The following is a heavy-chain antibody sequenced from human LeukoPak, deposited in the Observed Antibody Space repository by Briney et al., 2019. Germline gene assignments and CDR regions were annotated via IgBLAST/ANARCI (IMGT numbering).Heavy chain of an antibody. Sequence: PSETLSLTCTVSGGSITSHYWSWIRQPPGKGLEWIGYISYTGSTNYNPSLKSRVTISVDTSKNQLSLKLRSVTAASTAVYYCARPGGIGGNFDIEYWGQGTLVTVFS. V-gene: IGHV4-59*11. D-gene: IGHD4-23*01. CDR2: ISYTGST. CDR3: ARPGGIGGNFDIEY. J-gene: IGHJ4*02. CDR1: GGSITSHY.